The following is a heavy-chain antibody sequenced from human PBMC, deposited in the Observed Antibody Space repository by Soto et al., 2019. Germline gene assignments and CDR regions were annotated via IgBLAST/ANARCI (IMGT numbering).Heavy chain of an antibody. J-gene: IGHJ1*01. CDR1: GYTFTSYG. D-gene: IGHD3-9*01. Sequence: QVQLGQSGSEIKKHGASVTVSCKAFGYTFTSYGIGWVRQAPGQGLEWMGWISDYNDNTNYAQKFQCRVTMTTETSSSTAYMELRSLQSDDTAVYYCARIGFDGHWCQGILVTVSS. CDR3: ARIGFDGH. V-gene: IGHV1-18*01. CDR2: ISDYNDNT.